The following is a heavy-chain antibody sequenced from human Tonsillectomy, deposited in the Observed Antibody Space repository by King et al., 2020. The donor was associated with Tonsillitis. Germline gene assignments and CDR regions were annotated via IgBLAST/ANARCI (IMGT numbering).Heavy chain of an antibody. V-gene: IGHV3-21*01. CDR1: GFTFTSYS. Sequence: VQLVESGGGLVKPGGSLRLSCAASGFTFTSYSMNWVRQAPGKGLEWVSSITASGTNIYYADSVKGRFTISRDNAKYSLYLQMNSLRAGDTAVYYCVSWIDDGGEGTLVTVSA. D-gene: IGHD3-3*01. J-gene: IGHJ4*02. CDR2: ITASGTNI. CDR3: VSWIDD.